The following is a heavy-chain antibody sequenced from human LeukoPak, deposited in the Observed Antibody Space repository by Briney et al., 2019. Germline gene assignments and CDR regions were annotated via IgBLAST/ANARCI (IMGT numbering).Heavy chain of an antibody. CDR3: ARSKAVAGFGSYYFGLDV. CDR1: GIVFSDYW. J-gene: IGHJ6*02. Sequence: GGSLRLSCAASGIVFSDYWFHRVRQIPGGGLVWVSRIDSTGRSTTYAASVKGRFTISRDNAKDTLFLQMNSLRVEGMGVYYCARSKAVAGFGSYYFGLDVWGQGTTVAVSS. V-gene: IGHV3-74*01. CDR2: IDSTGRST. D-gene: IGHD6-19*01.